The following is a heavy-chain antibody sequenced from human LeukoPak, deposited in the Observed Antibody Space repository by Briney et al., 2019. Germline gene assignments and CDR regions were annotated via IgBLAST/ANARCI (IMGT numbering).Heavy chain of an antibody. V-gene: IGHV3-21*01. CDR2: ISSSSSYI. CDR3: ARDEDFNWFDP. D-gene: IGHD3/OR15-3a*01. J-gene: IGHJ5*02. CDR1: GFTFSSYS. Sequence: GGSLRLFCAASGFTFSSYSMNWVRQAPGKGLEWVSSISSSSSYIYYADSVRGRFTISRDNAKNSLYLQMNSLRAEDTAVYYCARDEDFNWFDPWGQGTLVTVSS.